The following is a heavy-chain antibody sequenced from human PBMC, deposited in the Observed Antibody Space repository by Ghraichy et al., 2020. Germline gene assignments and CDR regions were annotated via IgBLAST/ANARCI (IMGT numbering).Heavy chain of an antibody. J-gene: IGHJ6*02. D-gene: IGHD2-2*01. CDR1: GGSFSGYY. V-gene: IGHV4-34*01. CDR3: ARGPQPPHCSSTSCYVGYYYYYGMDV. CDR2: INHSGST. Sequence: SETLSLTCAVYGGSFSGYYWSWIRQPPGKGLEWIGEINHSGSTNYNPSLKSRVTISVDTSKNQFSLKLSSVTAADTAVYYCARGPQPPHCSSTSCYVGYYYYYGMDVWGQGTTVTVSS.